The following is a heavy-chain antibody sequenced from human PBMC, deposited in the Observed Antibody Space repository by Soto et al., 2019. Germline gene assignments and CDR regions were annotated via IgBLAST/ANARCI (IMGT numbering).Heavy chain of an antibody. CDR2: LQTDGSHT. Sequence: EVQLVESGGGLVQPGGSLRLSCVASGFTFDYYWRHWVRQAPGAGLMWVSRLQTDGSHTDYADSEKGRFTISRDNAKNTLYLQMNNLTAEDTAVYYCARGGDPDYWGQGTLVTVSS. CDR1: GFTFDYYW. D-gene: IGHD2-21*02. V-gene: IGHV3-74*01. CDR3: ARGGDPDY. J-gene: IGHJ4*02.